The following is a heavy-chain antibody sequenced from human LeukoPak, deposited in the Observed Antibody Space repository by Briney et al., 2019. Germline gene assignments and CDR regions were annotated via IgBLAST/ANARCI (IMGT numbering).Heavy chain of an antibody. J-gene: IGHJ5*02. CDR2: ISSSASTM. V-gene: IGHV3-48*04. CDR3: ARHNGWYDH. Sequence: GGSLRLSCVASGFTFGSYSMNWVRQAPGKGLEWVSYISSSASTMHYADSVKGRFTISRDNVKNSLYLQMNSLRAEDTAVYYCARHNGWYDHWGQGTLVTVSS. CDR1: GFTFGSYS. D-gene: IGHD2-8*01.